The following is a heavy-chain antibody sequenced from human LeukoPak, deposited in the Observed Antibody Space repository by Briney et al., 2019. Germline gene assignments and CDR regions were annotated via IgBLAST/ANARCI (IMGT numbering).Heavy chain of an antibody. CDR2: INPNSGGT. CDR3: ARAFRYSGSYYSYY. D-gene: IGHD1-26*01. J-gene: IGHJ4*02. CDR1: GYTFTDYY. V-gene: IGHV1-2*02. Sequence: ASVKVSCKASGYTFTDYYMHWVRQAPGQGIEWMGWINPNSGGTNYAQKFQGRVTLTLHTSISTAYKALSRLRSDDTAVYYCARAFRYSGSYYSYYWGQGTLVTVSS.